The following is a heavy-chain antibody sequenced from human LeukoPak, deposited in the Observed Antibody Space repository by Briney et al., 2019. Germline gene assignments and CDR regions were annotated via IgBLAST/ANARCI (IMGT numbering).Heavy chain of an antibody. CDR1: GYTFTSYD. Sequence: ASVKVSCKASGYTFTSYDINWVRQAPGQGLEWMGIIDPSGGSTSYVQKFQGRVTMTRDMSTTTVYMELSSLRSEDTAVYYCSVGSGYYSADFQHWGQGTLVTVSS. J-gene: IGHJ1*01. CDR2: IDPSGGST. CDR3: SVGSGYYSADFQH. D-gene: IGHD3-22*01. V-gene: IGHV1-46*01.